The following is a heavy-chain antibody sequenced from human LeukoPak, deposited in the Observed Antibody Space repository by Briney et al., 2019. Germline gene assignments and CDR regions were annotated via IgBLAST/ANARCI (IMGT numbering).Heavy chain of an antibody. V-gene: IGHV4-34*01. J-gene: IGHJ6*03. CDR3: ARSGSGWYATRYMDV. CDR2: INHSGST. Sequence: SETLSLTCAVYGGSFSGYYWSWIRQPPGKGLEWIGEINHSGSTNYNPSLKSRVTISVDTSKNQFSLKLSSVTAADTAVYYCARSGSGWYATRYMDVWGKGTTVTVSS. CDR1: GGSFSGYY. D-gene: IGHD6-19*01.